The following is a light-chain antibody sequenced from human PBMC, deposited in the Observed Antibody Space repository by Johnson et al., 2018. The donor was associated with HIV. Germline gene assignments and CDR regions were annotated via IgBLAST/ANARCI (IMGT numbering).Light chain of an antibody. CDR3: GTWDNSLSAHV. V-gene: IGLV1-51*01. Sequence: VLTQPPSVSAAPGQKVTISCSGSSSNIGNNYVSWYQQLPGTAPKLLIYDNNKRPSGIPDRFSGSKSGTSATLGITGLQTGDAADYYCGTWDNSLSAHVFGTVTKVTVL. CDR2: DNN. CDR1: SSNIGNNY. J-gene: IGLJ1*01.